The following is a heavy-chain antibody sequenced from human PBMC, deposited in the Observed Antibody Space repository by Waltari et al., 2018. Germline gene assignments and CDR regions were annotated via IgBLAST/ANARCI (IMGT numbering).Heavy chain of an antibody. D-gene: IGHD6-19*01. CDR2: ITSGSGDT. V-gene: IGHV3-23*01. CDR3: AKEIYRIGRPCFDY. J-gene: IGHJ4*02. CDR1: GFTFSNYA. Sequence: QLLESGGGWRQAGGSLRLSCAASGFTFSNYAMSWVRQAPGKGPEGVSGITSGSGDTYYTDSVRGRFTISRDNSKNTVYLQMNSLRHEDTAVYYCAKEIYRIGRPCFDYWGQGVRVTVSS.